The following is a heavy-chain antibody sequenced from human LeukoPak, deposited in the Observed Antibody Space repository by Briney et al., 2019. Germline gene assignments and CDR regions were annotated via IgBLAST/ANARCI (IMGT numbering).Heavy chain of an antibody. CDR2: ISSSSTYI. D-gene: IGHD2-2*01. CDR1: GFTFSGYT. Sequence: MSGGSLRLSCAASGFTFSGYTLNWVRQAPGKGLEWVSSISSSSTYIHYEDSVKGRFTISRDNAKNTLYLHRNSLRAEDTAVYYCTRIIVEVPGVSDYCDPWGQGTLVTVSS. CDR3: TRIIVEVPGVSDYCDP. J-gene: IGHJ5*02. V-gene: IGHV3-21*04.